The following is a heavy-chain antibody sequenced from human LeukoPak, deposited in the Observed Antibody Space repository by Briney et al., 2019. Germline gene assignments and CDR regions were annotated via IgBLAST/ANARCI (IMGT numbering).Heavy chain of an antibody. CDR2: ISYDGSNK. D-gene: IGHD6-13*01. J-gene: IGHJ4*02. V-gene: IGHV3-30-3*01. CDR1: GFTFSSYA. Sequence: GGSLRLSCAASGFTFSSYAMHWVRQAPGKGLEWVAVISYDGSNKYYADSVKGRFTISRDNSKNTLYLQMNSLRAEDTAVYYCAKGGYSSSWSYYFDHWGQGTLVTVSS. CDR3: AKGGYSSSWSYYFDH.